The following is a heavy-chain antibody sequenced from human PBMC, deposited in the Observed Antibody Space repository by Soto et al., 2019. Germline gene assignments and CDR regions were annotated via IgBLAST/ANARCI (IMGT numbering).Heavy chain of an antibody. V-gene: IGHV4-31*02. CDR2: IYHTGNT. Sequence: PSETLSLTCTVSGVSINIGGYYWTWIRQRPGKGLEWVGYIYHTGNTYNSPSLGSRATVSVDTSKRQFSLKLRSVTAADTAVYFCARYDSGPLDYWGPGILVTVSS. J-gene: IGHJ4*02. CDR1: GVSINIGGYY. D-gene: IGHD3-10*01. CDR3: ARYDSGPLDY.